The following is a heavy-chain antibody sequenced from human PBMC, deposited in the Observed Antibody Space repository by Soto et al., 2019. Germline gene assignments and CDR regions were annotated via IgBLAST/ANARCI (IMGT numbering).Heavy chain of an antibody. CDR3: ARDPLWGTAMVLWYFDL. D-gene: IGHD5-18*01. CDR2: ISYDGSNK. Sequence: YGGRLIIHAQGKGLEWVAVISYDGSNKYYADSVKGRFTISRDNSKNTLYLQMNSLRPEDTAVYYCARDPLWGTAMVLWYFDLWGRGTLVTGSS. CDR1: YG. J-gene: IGHJ2*01. V-gene: IGHV3-30-3*01.